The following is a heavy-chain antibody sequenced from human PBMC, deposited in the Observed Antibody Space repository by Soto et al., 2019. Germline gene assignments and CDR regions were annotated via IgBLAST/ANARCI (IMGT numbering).Heavy chain of an antibody. D-gene: IGHD3-10*01. V-gene: IGHV5-51*01. Sequence: GESLKISCKGSGYSFTSYWIGWVRQMPGKGLELLGIIYPGDSDTRYSPSFQGQVTISADKSISTAYLQWSSLKASDTAMYYCAGGGVRGVITRTRDYYGMDVWGQGTTVTVSS. CDR1: GYSFTSYW. J-gene: IGHJ6*02. CDR3: AGGGVRGVITRTRDYYGMDV. CDR2: IYPGDSDT.